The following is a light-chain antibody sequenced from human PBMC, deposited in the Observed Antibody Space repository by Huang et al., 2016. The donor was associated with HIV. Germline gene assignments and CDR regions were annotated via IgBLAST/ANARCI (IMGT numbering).Light chain of an antibody. Sequence: IQMTQYPSSLSASVGDRVTITCRASQDINNYLAWYQQKAGQVPKLLIYAASSLQSGVPSRFSGSGSGTDFTLTISSLQPEDVAIYYCQKYDSVPRTFGQGTKVEIK. CDR1: QDINNY. CDR2: AAS. CDR3: QKYDSVPRT. J-gene: IGKJ1*01. V-gene: IGKV1-27*01.